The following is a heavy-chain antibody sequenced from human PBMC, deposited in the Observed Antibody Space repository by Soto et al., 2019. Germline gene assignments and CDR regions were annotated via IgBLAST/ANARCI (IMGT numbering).Heavy chain of an antibody. CDR2: IWYDGSNK. D-gene: IGHD2-2*01. V-gene: IGHV3-33*01. J-gene: IGHJ4*02. Sequence: GGVPRLSCAASGYTFSSYGMHWVRQAPGKGLEWVADIWYDGSNKYYADSVKGRFTISRDNTKNTLYLQMNSPRAEDTAVYYCGRDRHTDIVVIPAAGAYLGYWGQGTLVTVSS. CDR1: GYTFSSYG. CDR3: GRDRHTDIVVIPAAGAYLGY.